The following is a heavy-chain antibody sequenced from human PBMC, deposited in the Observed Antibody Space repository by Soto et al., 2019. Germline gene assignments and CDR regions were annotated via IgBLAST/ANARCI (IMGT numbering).Heavy chain of an antibody. J-gene: IGHJ6*02. CDR1: GFTFSSYW. V-gene: IGHV3-7*03. CDR2: IKLDGGEK. CDR3: ARDSSGYYYYYYGMDV. Sequence: EVHLVESGGGLVQPGGSLRLSCAASGFTFSSYWMTWVRQAPGKGLEWVASIKLDGGEKYYVDSVKGRFTISRDNAKNSRYLQMNSLRAEDTAVYYCARDSSGYYYYYYGMDVWGQGTTVTVSS. D-gene: IGHD3-22*01.